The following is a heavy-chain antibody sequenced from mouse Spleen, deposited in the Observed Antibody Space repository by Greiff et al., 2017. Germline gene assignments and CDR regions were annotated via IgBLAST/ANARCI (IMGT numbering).Heavy chain of an antibody. D-gene: IGHD2-3*01. Sequence: VQLQESGPGLVKPSQSLSLTCSVTGYSITSGYYWNWIRQFPGNKLEWMGYISYDGSNNYNPSLKNRISITRDTSKNQFFLKLNSVTTEDTATYYCASVDDGYGFDYWGQGTTLTVSS. J-gene: IGHJ2*01. CDR1: GYSITSGYY. CDR2: ISYDGSN. V-gene: IGHV3-6*01. CDR3: ASVDDGYGFDY.